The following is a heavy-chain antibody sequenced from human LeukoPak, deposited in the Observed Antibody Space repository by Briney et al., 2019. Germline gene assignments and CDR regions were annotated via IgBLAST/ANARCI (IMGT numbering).Heavy chain of an antibody. Sequence: PGGSLRLFCAASGFTFSSYAMSWVRQDPGKGLEWVSAISGSGSSTSYADSVKGRFTISRDNSKNTLYLQMNSLRAEDTAVYYCAKTSGSYFFYFFDYWGQGTLVTVSS. J-gene: IGHJ4*02. CDR2: ISGSGSST. CDR3: AKTSGSYFFYFFDY. D-gene: IGHD1-26*01. V-gene: IGHV3-23*01. CDR1: GFTFSSYA.